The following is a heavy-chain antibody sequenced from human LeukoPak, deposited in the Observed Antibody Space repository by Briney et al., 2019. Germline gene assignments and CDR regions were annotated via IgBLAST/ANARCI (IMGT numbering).Heavy chain of an antibody. J-gene: IGHJ3*02. CDR1: GGSISSGSYY. CDR3: ARVGPTSRAFDI. Sequence: KPSETLSLTCTVSGGSISSGSYYWSWIRQPAGKGLEWIGRIYTSGSTNYNPSLKSRVTISVDTSKNQFSLKLSSVTAADTAVYYCARVGPTSRAFDIWGQGTMVTVSS. V-gene: IGHV4-61*02. D-gene: IGHD1-26*01. CDR2: IYTSGST.